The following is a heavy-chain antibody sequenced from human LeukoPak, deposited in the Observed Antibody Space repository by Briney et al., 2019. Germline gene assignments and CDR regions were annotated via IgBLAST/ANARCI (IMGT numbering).Heavy chain of an antibody. CDR1: GFTFSSYA. Sequence: PGWSLRLPCAASGFTFSSYAMSWVRQAPGKGLEWVSGLSGSGGSTFYADSVRGRFTISRDNSKSTLYLQMNSLRAEDTAMYYCAKQGCTSATCYLNCWGQGTLVTVSS. CDR2: LSGSGGST. J-gene: IGHJ4*02. V-gene: IGHV3-23*01. CDR3: AKQGCTSATCYLNC. D-gene: IGHD2-2*01.